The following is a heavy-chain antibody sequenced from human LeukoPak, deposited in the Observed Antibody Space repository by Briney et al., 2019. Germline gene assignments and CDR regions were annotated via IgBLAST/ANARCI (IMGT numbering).Heavy chain of an antibody. Sequence: PSETLSLTCTVSGGSISSYYWSWIRQPPGKGLEWIGYIYYSGSTNYNPSLKSRVTISVDTSKNQFSLKLSSVTAADTAVYYCARLMAKYSSGWYGVWGQGTTVTVSS. CDR2: IYYSGST. CDR1: GGSISSYY. V-gene: IGHV4-59*12. CDR3: ARLMAKYSSGWYGV. D-gene: IGHD6-19*01. J-gene: IGHJ6*02.